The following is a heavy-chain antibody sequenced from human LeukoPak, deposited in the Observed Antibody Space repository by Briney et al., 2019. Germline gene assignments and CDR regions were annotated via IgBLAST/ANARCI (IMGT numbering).Heavy chain of an antibody. J-gene: IGHJ3*02. D-gene: IGHD7-27*01. Sequence: GGSLRLSCAASGFTFSSYSMNWVRQAPGKGLEWVSYISSSSSTIYYADSVKGRFTISRDNAKNSLYLQMNSLRAEDTAVYYCASPLRRWGSDAFDIWGQGTMVTVSS. CDR1: GFTFSSYS. CDR2: ISSSSSTI. CDR3: ASPLRRWGSDAFDI. V-gene: IGHV3-48*04.